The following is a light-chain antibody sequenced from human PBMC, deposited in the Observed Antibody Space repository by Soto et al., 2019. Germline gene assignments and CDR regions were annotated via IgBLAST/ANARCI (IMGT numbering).Light chain of an antibody. CDR2: VNSGGSH. V-gene: IGLV4-69*01. CDR1: SGHSNYA. J-gene: IGLJ7*01. CDR3: QTWGTGSAIVV. Sequence: QPVLTQSPSASAYLGASVKLTCTLSSGHSNYAIAWHQRQPEKGPRFLMKVNSGGSHIKGDGIPDRFSGSSSGAERYLFISSLQSEDEADYYCQTWGTGSAIVVFGGGTQLTVL.